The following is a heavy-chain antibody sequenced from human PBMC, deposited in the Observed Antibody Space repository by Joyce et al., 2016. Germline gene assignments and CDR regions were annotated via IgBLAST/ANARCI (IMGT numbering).Heavy chain of an antibody. CDR1: GYSFTTYG. J-gene: IGHJ4*02. Sequence: EVQLVQSGAEVKKPGESLKISCKGSGYSFTTYGMGWVRQMPGKGLEGMGIIYPGDSESRYSPSFQGQVTISADKSINTAYLQWSSLKASDTAMYYCARLGVYCGGDCYFDYWGQGTLVTVSS. V-gene: IGHV5-51*03. CDR3: ARLGVYCGGDCYFDY. CDR2: IYPGDSES. D-gene: IGHD2-21*02.